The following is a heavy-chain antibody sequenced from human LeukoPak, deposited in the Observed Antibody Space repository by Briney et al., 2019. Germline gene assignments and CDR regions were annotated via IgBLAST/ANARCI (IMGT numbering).Heavy chain of an antibody. CDR1: GGSISSGSYY. D-gene: IGHD6-19*01. J-gene: IGHJ6*03. CDR2: IYTSGST. Sequence: SETLSLTCTVSGGSISSGSYYWSWIRQPAGKGLEWIGRIYTSGSTNYNPSLKSRVTISVDTSKNQFSLKLSSVTAADTAVYYCARSSGYSSGWQKYCYYYMDVWGKGTTVTISS. V-gene: IGHV4-61*02. CDR3: ARSSGYSSGWQKYCYYYMDV.